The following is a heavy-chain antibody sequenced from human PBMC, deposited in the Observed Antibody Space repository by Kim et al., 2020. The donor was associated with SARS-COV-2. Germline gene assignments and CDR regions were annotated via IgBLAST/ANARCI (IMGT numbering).Heavy chain of an antibody. V-gene: IGHV3-23*01. Sequence: SGKGRFTISRDNSKNTLYLQMNSLRAEDTAVYYCAKALWFGEVFWPWFDPWGQGTLVTVSS. J-gene: IGHJ5*02. D-gene: IGHD3-10*01. CDR3: AKALWFGEVFWPWFDP.